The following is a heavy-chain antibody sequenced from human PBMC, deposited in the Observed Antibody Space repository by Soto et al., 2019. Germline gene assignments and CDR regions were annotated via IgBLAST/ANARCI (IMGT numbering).Heavy chain of an antibody. D-gene: IGHD3-10*01. CDR1: GFTFSSYS. J-gene: IGHJ4*02. V-gene: IGHV3-21*01. Sequence: GGSLRLSCAASGFTFSSYSMNWVRQAPGKGLEWVSSISSSSSYIYYADSVKGRLTISRDNAKNSLYLQMNSLRAEDTAVYYCARDASVTMVRGVRFDYWGQGTLVTVSS. CDR3: ARDASVTMVRGVRFDY. CDR2: ISSSSSYI.